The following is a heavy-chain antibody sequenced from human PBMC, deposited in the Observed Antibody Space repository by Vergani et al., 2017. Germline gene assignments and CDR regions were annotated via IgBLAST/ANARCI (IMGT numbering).Heavy chain of an antibody. CDR2: ISNDGSKK. CDR3: AKAGSVTSGSLQYNCYIDV. V-gene: IGHV3-30*18. CDR1: GFSFSSHA. D-gene: IGHD3-10*01. J-gene: IGHJ6*03. Sequence: QVQLAESGGGRVQPGRSLRLYCAASGFSFSSHAIHWVRQAPGKGLEWVAVISNDGSKKYYADSVKGRFTISRDNSKNKLDLQMNSLRTQDTAVYYCAKAGSVTSGSLQYNCYIDVWGKGTTVTVS.